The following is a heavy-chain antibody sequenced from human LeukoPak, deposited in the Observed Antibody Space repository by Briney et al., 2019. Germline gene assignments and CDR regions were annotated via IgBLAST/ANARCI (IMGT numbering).Heavy chain of an antibody. J-gene: IGHJ6*02. CDR3: ARESYPGEYCSGGSCYIGTDV. D-gene: IGHD2-15*01. V-gene: IGHV3-48*02. CDR1: GFTFSSYS. Sequence: GGSLRLSCAASGFTFSSYSMNWVRQAPGKGLEWVSYISSSSSTIYYADSVKGRFTISRDNAKNSLYLQMNSLRDEDTAVYYCARESYPGEYCSGGSCYIGTDVWGQGTTVTVSS. CDR2: ISSSSSTI.